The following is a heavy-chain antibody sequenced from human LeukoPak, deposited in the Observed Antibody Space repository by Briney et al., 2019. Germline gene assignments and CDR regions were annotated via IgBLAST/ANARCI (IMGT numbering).Heavy chain of an antibody. Sequence: PGGSLRLSCAASGFTFSSYAMSWVRQAPGKGLEWVSTITVGGGDTNYADSVKGRFTISRDNSKNTLYLQVNSLRAEDTAVYYCAMLASQYLTSWFDYWGQGTLVTVSS. CDR3: AMLASQYLTSWFDY. D-gene: IGHD2/OR15-2a*01. CDR2: ITVGGGDT. V-gene: IGHV3-23*01. J-gene: IGHJ4*02. CDR1: GFTFSSYA.